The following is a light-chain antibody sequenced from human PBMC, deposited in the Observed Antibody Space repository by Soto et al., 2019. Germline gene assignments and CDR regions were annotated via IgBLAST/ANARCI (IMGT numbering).Light chain of an antibody. CDR1: RSNIGSNT. CDR3: AAWDDSLNGWV. CDR2: SNN. Sequence: QSVLTQPPSASGTPGQRVTISCSGRRSNIGSNTVNWYQQLPGTAPKLLIYSNNQRPSGVPDRFSGSKSGTSASLAISGLQSEDEADYDCAAWDDSLNGWVFGGGTKLTVL. J-gene: IGLJ3*02. V-gene: IGLV1-44*01.